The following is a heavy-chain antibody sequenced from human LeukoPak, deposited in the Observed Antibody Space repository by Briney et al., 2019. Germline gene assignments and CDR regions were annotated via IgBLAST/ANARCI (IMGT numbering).Heavy chain of an antibody. V-gene: IGHV4-30-2*01. J-gene: IGHJ5*01. Sequence: SQTLSLTCAVSGGSISSGGYSWSWIRQPPGKGLEWIGYIYHSGSTYYNPSLKSRVTISVDRSKNQFFLKLSSVTAADTAVYYCVLAPNSNWFDFWGQGTRVTVSS. D-gene: IGHD2-8*01. CDR3: VLAPNSNWFDF. CDR2: IYHSGST. CDR1: GGSISSGGYS.